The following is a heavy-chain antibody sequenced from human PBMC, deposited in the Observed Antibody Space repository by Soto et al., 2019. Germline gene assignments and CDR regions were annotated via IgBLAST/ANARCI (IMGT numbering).Heavy chain of an antibody. D-gene: IGHD4-4*01. CDR1: GYTFTRNG. CDR3: ARDKDYMLDY. CDR2: ISTNSGNT. V-gene: IGHV1-18*01. Sequence: QVQLVQSGAEVKEPGASVKVSCKPSGYTFTRNGISWVRQAPGQGLEWVGWISTNSGNTDYAQKLRGRVTLTTDTSTNTAYLELRSLRSDDTAVYYCARDKDYMLDYWGQGTLVTVSS. J-gene: IGHJ4*02.